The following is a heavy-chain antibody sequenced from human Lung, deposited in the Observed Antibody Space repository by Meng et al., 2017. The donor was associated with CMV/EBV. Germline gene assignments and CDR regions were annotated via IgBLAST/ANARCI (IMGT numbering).Heavy chain of an antibody. J-gene: IGHJ4*02. Sequence: ASXXVSXKASGYTFTGYYIHWVRQAPGQGLEWMGWINPNSGGTNYAQKFQGRVTMTRDTSISTAYMELSRLRSDDTAVYYCARGYCSSTSCYTWMDYWRQGTLVTVSS. CDR3: ARGYCSSTSCYTWMDY. CDR1: GYTFTGYY. D-gene: IGHD2-2*02. V-gene: IGHV1-2*02. CDR2: INPNSGGT.